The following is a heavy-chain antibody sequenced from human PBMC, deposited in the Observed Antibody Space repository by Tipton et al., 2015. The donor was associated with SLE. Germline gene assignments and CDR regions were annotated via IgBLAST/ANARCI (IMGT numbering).Heavy chain of an antibody. CDR3: ARVLGSSSFYYYMDV. CDR2: IYYSGST. CDR1: GGSISSGGYY. Sequence: TLSLTCTVSGGSISSGGYYWSWIRQHPGKGLEWIGYIYYSGSTYYNPSLKSRVTISVDTSKNQFSLKLSSVTAADTAVYYCARVLGSSSFYYYMDVWGKGTTVTVSS. J-gene: IGHJ6*03. D-gene: IGHD6-6*01. V-gene: IGHV4-31*03.